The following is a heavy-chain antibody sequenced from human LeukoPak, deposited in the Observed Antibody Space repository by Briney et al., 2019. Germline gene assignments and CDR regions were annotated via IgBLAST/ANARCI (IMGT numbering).Heavy chain of an antibody. V-gene: IGHV3-20*04. CDR3: ARASLYDNSAYYLDY. D-gene: IGHD3-22*01. Sequence: GGSLRLSCAASGFTFDNYGMTWVRQVPGKVLEWVSGVNWNGGSTGYADSVKGRFTISRDNAKNSLYLQMNSLRAEDTALYYCARASLYDNSAYYLDYWGQGTLVTVSS. CDR2: VNWNGGST. CDR1: GFTFDNYG. J-gene: IGHJ4*02.